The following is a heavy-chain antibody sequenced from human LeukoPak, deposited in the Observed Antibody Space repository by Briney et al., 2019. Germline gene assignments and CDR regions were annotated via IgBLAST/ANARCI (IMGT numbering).Heavy chain of an antibody. V-gene: IGHV3-21*01. J-gene: IGHJ4*02. CDR2: ISSSSSYI. CDR1: GFTFSSYS. D-gene: IGHD6-13*01. CDR3: ARDPYSSSWSPHFDY. Sequence: PGGSLRLSCAASGFTFSSYSMNWVRQAPGKGLEWVSSISSSSSYIYYADSVKGRFTISRDNAKTSMYLQMNSLRAEDTAVYYCARDPYSSSWSPHFDYWGQGTLVTVSS.